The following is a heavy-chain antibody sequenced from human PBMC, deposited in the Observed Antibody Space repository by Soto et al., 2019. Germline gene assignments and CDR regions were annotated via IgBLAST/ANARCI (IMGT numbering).Heavy chain of an antibody. D-gene: IGHD2-8*01. V-gene: IGHV4-61*03. CDR3: ARGDHGPRRFYFDT. CDR2: IFYNGGT. CDR1: GGSVNSGGYY. J-gene: IGHJ4*02. Sequence: QVQLQESGPGLVKPSETLSLSCTVSGGSVNSGGYYWSWIRQPPGKELEWIGFIFYNGGTSYNPSLGSRVTISAETSKTRFSLNLNFVTAADTVVYYCARGDHGPRRFYFDTWGQGPLVTVSS.